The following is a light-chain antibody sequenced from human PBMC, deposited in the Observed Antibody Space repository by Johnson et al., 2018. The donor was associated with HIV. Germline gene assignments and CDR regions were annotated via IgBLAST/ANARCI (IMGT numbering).Light chain of an antibody. CDR2: DNN. J-gene: IGLJ1*01. CDR1: SSNIGNNY. Sequence: QSVLTQPPSVSAAPGQKVTISCSGSSSNIGNNYVSWYQQLPGTAPKLLIYDNNKRPSGIPDRFSGPKSGTSATLGITGLQTGDEADYYCGTWDSRLSAGVLGTGTKVTDL. V-gene: IGLV1-51*01. CDR3: GTWDSRLSAGV.